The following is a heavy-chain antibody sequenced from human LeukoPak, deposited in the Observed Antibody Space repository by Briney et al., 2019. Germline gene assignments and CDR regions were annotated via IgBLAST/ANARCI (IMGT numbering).Heavy chain of an antibody. J-gene: IGHJ3*01. CDR1: GFTFSSYA. CDR3: ARAYDYGGNSGGDAFDV. V-gene: IGHV3-30*04. D-gene: IGHD4-23*01. Sequence: GGSLRLSCAASGFTFSSYAMHWVRQAPGKGLEWVAVISYDGSSKYYADSLKGRFTLSRDNSKNTLYLQVNSLRPEDTAVYYCARAYDYGGNSGGDAFDVWGQGTMVTVSS. CDR2: ISYDGSSK.